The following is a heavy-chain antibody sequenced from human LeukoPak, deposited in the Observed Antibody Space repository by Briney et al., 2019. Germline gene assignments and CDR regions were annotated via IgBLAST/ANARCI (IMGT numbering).Heavy chain of an antibody. V-gene: IGHV3-74*01. CDR1: GFTFSSYY. CDR2: INSDWTAK. D-gene: IGHD2-21*01. Sequence: GLCLRLSCAASGFTFSSYYMHWVRQVPGKGLVWVSRINSDWTAKTYADSVKERFTISRDNAKNTGYLQMNSLRAEDTAVYYCVRIPFWGQGTLVTVSS. J-gene: IGHJ4*02. CDR3: VRIPF.